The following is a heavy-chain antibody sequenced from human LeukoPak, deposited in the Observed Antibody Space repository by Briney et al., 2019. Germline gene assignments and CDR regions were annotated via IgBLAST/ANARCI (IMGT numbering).Heavy chain of an antibody. CDR3: ARHSRRCSSTTCYTGAFDI. J-gene: IGHJ3*02. Sequence: PSETLSLTCTVSGGSISSYYWSWIRQPPGKGLEWIGYIYYSGSTNYNPSLKSRVTISVDTSENQFSLKLTSVTAADTALYFCARHSRRCSSTTCYTGAFDIWGPGTVVTVSS. D-gene: IGHD2-2*02. CDR1: GGSISSYY. V-gene: IGHV4-59*08. CDR2: IYYSGST.